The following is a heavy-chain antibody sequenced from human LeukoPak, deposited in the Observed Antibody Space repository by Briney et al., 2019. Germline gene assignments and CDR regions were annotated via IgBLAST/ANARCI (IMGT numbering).Heavy chain of an antibody. CDR2: IIPLSGTA. CDR3: ARDSGHAVLVPRGFDI. V-gene: IGHV1-69*06. CDR1: GGNFNSFA. Sequence: SVKVSCKASGGNFNSFAVTWVRQAPGQGLVWVGRIIPLSGTANFAQEFQGRVSITADKSTSTAYMELRSLRSEDTAVYYCARDSGHAVLVPRGFDIWGQGTMVTVSS. D-gene: IGHD2-8*02. J-gene: IGHJ3*02.